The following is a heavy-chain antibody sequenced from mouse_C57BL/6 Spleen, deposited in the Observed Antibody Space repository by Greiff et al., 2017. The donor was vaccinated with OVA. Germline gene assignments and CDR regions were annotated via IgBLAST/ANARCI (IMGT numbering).Heavy chain of an antibody. D-gene: IGHD1-1*01. Sequence: VQLQQSDAELVKPGASVKISCKVSGYTFTDHTIHWMKQRPEQGLEWIGYIYPRDGSTKYNEKFKGKATLTADKSSSTAYMQLNSLTSEDSAVYFCARKDYGSSDDWYFDVWGTGTTVTVSS. V-gene: IGHV1-78*01. CDR1: GYTFTDHT. CDR2: IYPRDGST. J-gene: IGHJ1*03. CDR3: ARKDYGSSDDWYFDV.